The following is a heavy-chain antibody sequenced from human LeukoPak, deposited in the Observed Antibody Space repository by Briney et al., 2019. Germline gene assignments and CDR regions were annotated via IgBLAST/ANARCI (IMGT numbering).Heavy chain of an antibody. CDR1: GFTFSDYY. V-gene: IGHV3-11*01. J-gene: IGHJ4*02. D-gene: IGHD6-13*01. CDR3: ARLLHSSSWYLPTGYFDY. Sequence: GGSLSLSCAASGFTFSDYYMSWIRQAPGKGLEWVSYISSSGSTIYYADSVKGRFTISRDNAKNSLYLQMNSLRAEDTAVYYCARLLHSSSWYLPTGYFDYWGQGTLVTVSS. CDR2: ISSSGSTI.